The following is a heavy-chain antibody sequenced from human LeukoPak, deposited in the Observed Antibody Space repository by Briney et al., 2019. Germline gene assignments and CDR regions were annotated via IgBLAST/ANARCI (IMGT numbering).Heavy chain of an antibody. CDR1: GFTFTGHS. Sequence: GGSLRLSCVASGFTFTGHSMHWVRQAPGKGLEWVAVVSYDEKTIFYADSLKGRFTVSRDNSKNTVYLQMNSLRDEDTAVYYCAREKQSGGTPFDYWGQGSLVTVSS. V-gene: IGHV3-30*04. CDR2: VSYDEKTI. D-gene: IGHD1-26*01. CDR3: AREKQSGGTPFDY. J-gene: IGHJ4*02.